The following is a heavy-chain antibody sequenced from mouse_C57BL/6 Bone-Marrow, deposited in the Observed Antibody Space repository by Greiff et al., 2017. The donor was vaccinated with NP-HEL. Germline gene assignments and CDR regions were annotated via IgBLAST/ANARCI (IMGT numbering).Heavy chain of an antibody. CDR1: GYSITSDY. Sequence: EVQLVESGPGLAKPSQTLSLTCSVTGYSITSDYWNWIRKFPGNKLEYMGYISYSGSTYYNPSLKSRISITRDTSKNQYYLQLNSVTTEDTATYYCARYPRYYGSSYDWYFDVWGTGTTVTVSS. D-gene: IGHD1-1*01. CDR3: ARYPRYYGSSYDWYFDV. V-gene: IGHV3-8*01. J-gene: IGHJ1*03. CDR2: ISYSGST.